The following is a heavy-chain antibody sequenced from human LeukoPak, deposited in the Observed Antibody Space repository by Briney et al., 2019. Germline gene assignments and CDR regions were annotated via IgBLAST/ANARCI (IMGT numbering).Heavy chain of an antibody. Sequence: GESLKISCKGSGYSFTSYWIGWVRKMPGKGLEWMGIIYPGDSGPTYSPSFQGQVTISVDKSINTAYLQWSSLQASDTAMHYCGMSGDRVPLQDDVFDVWGQGTMVTVST. CDR2: IYPGDSGP. D-gene: IGHD1-26*01. CDR3: GMSGDRVPLQDDVFDV. V-gene: IGHV5-51*01. J-gene: IGHJ3*01. CDR1: GYSFTSYW.